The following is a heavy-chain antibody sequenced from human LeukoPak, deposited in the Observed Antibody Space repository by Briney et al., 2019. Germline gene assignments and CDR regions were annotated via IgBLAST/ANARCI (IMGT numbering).Heavy chain of an antibody. CDR3: ARDREEYSSNWHIFY. CDR1: GFTFSNYW. Sequence: PGGSLRLSCAASGFTFSNYWVNWVRQAPGKGLEWVAVMAYDGSNKYYADSVKGRFTISRDNSKNTLYLQMNSLKAEGTALYYCARDREEYSSNWHIFYWGQGTLVTVSS. CDR2: MAYDGSNK. V-gene: IGHV3-30*03. J-gene: IGHJ4*02. D-gene: IGHD6-13*01.